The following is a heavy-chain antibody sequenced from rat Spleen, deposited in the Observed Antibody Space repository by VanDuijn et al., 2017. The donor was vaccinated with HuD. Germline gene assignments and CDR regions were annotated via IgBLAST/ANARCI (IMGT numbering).Heavy chain of an antibody. J-gene: IGHJ2*01. CDR2: VWSGGST. Sequence: VQLKESGPGLVRPSQTLSLPCTVSGFSLTDYSVHWIRQPPGKGLEGMGVVWSGGSTAYNSALRSRLSISRDTSKSQVFLKMNSLQTEDTAIYYCTRSLPLANVDYWGQGVMVTVSS. V-gene: IGHV2S63*01. CDR3: TRSLPLANVDY. CDR1: GFSLTDYS. D-gene: IGHD3-1*01.